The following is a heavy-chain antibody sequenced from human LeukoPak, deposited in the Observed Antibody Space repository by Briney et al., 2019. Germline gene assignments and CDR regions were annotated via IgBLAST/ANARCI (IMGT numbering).Heavy chain of an antibody. CDR2: TLYRSTWYN. CDR3: ARETTIIVGVLNPIDY. CDR1: GDSVSSYRAA. V-gene: IGHV6-1*01. Sequence: SQTLSLTCAISGDSVSSYRAAWNWVRQSPSRGLEWLGRTLYRSTWYNDYAVSVKGRISFNSDTSKNQVSLQLNSVTPEDTAVYYCARETTIIVGVLNPIDYWGQGTLVTVS. D-gene: IGHD3-10*01. J-gene: IGHJ4*02.